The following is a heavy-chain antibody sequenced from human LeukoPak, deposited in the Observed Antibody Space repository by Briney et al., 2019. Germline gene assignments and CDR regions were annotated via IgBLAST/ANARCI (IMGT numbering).Heavy chain of an antibody. J-gene: IGHJ4*02. CDR1: GYTFTSYY. V-gene: IGHV1-46*01. D-gene: IGHD3-3*01. CDR3: ARGVLRSYDFWSGYSS. CDR2: INPSGGST. Sequence: GASVKVSCKASGYTFTSYYMHWVRQAPGQGLEWMGIINPSGGSTSYAQKFQGRVTITADESTSTAYMELSSLRSEDTAVYYCARGVLRSYDFWSGYSSWGQGTLVTVSS.